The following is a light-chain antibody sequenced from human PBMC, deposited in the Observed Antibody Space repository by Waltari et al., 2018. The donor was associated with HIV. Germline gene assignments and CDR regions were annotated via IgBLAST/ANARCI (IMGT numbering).Light chain of an antibody. V-gene: IGLV6-57*03. CDR2: EAN. CDR3: QSYDRSKWV. J-gene: IGLJ3*02. Sequence: NFMLTQPHSVSESPEKTVTISCTHSSGSIASNYVQWYQRRPGSVPSTVIYEANQRPSGVPDRFSGSIDSSSNSASLTISGLKTEDEADYYCQSYDRSKWVFGGGTELTVL. CDR1: SGSIASNY.